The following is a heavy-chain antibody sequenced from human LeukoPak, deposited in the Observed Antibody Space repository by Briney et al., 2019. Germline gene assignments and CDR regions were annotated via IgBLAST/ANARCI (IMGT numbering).Heavy chain of an antibody. V-gene: IGHV3-48*03. CDR3: ARVLRGYYGSGSYDQ. J-gene: IGHJ4*02. CDR2: ISSSGSTI. Sequence: GGSLRLSCAASGFTFSSYEMNWVRQAPGKGLEWVSYISSSGSTIYYADSVKGRFTISRDNAKNSLYLQMNSLRAEDTAVYYCARVLRGYYGSGSYDQWGQGTLVTVSS. D-gene: IGHD3-10*01. CDR1: GFTFSSYE.